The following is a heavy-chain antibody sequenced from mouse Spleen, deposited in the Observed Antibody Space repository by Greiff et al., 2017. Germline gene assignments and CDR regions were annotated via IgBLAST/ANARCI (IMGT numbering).Heavy chain of an antibody. D-gene: IGHD1-1*01. CDR2: IDPSDSYT. CDR1: GYTFTSYW. V-gene: IGHV1-59*01. J-gene: IGHJ2*01. Sequence: QVQLKQPGAELVRPGTSVKLSCKASGYTFTSYWMHWVKQRPGQGLEWIGVIDPSDSYTNYNQKFKGKATLTVDTSSSTAYMQLSSLTSEDSAVYYCARGDYYYGSRRGFDYWGQGTTLTVSS. CDR3: ARGDYYYGSRRGFDY.